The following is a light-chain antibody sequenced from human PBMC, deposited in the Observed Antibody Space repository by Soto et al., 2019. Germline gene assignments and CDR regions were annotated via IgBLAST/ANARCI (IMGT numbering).Light chain of an antibody. CDR3: AACDDSLSGRV. V-gene: IGLV1-47*01. J-gene: IGLJ1*01. Sequence: QSVLTQPPSASGTPGQRVTISCSGSSSNIGSNYVYWYQQLPGTAPKLLIYRNNQRPSGVPDRFSGSKSGTSASLAISGLRSEDEADYYCAACDDSLSGRVFGTGTKVTVL. CDR2: RNN. CDR1: SSNIGSNY.